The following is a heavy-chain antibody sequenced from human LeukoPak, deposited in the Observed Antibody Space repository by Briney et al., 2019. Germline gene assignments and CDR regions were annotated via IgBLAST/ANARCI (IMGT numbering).Heavy chain of an antibody. Sequence: GGSLRLSCAASGFTFSSYEMNWVRQAPGKGLEWVSYISSSGSTIYYADSVKGRFTISRDNAKNSLYLQMNSLRAEDTAVYYCARDRMGYDSSGYYRYFDYWGQGTLVTVSS. J-gene: IGHJ4*02. D-gene: IGHD3-22*01. CDR3: ARDRMGYDSSGYYRYFDY. V-gene: IGHV3-48*03. CDR1: GFTFSSYE. CDR2: ISSSGSTI.